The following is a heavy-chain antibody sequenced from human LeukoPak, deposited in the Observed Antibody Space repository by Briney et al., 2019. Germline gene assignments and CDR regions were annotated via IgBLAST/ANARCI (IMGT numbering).Heavy chain of an antibody. CDR2: IIPIFGIA. CDR3: ARDGAKSTTGTRRLFRFDP. D-gene: IGHD1-1*01. Sequence: SVKVSCKASGYTFTGYYMHWVRQAPGQGLEWMGRIIPIFGIANYAQKFQGRVTITADKSTSTAYMELSSLRSEDTAVYYCARDGAKSTTGTRRLFRFDPWGQGTLVTVSS. CDR1: GYTFTGYY. V-gene: IGHV1-69*04. J-gene: IGHJ5*02.